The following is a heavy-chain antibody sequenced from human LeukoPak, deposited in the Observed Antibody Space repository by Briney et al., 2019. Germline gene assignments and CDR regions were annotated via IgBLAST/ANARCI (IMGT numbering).Heavy chain of an antibody. Sequence: GGSLRLSCAASGFTFSSSAMSWVRQVPGRGLEWVSGISASGGSTSYADSVRGRFTTSRDNSKNTLYVQMNSLRAEDTAVYYCARDPLGYYDSSGYLPYYFDYWGQGTLVTVSS. CDR2: ISASGGST. V-gene: IGHV3-23*01. CDR1: GFTFSSSA. CDR3: ARDPLGYYDSSGYLPYYFDY. J-gene: IGHJ4*02. D-gene: IGHD3-22*01.